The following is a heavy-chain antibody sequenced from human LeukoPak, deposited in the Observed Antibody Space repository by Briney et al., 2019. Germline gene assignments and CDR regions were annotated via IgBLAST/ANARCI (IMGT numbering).Heavy chain of an antibody. V-gene: IGHV3-23*01. Sequence: GGSLRLSCAASGFTFSSYAMSWVRQPPGKGLEWVSAISGSGGSTYYAASVKGRFTISRDNSKNTLYLQMNSLRAEDTAVYYCAKGGEGYYDSSGYENWGQGTLVTVSS. J-gene: IGHJ4*02. D-gene: IGHD3-22*01. CDR2: ISGSGGST. CDR3: AKGGEGYYDSSGYEN. CDR1: GFTFSSYA.